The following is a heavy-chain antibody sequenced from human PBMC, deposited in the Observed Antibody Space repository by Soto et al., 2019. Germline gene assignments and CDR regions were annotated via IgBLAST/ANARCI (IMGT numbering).Heavy chain of an antibody. CDR2: IYYSGST. Sequence: PSETLSLTCTVSGGSISSYYWSWIRQPPGKGLEWIGYIYYSGSTNYNPSLKSRVTISVDTSKNQFSLKLSSVTAADTAVYYCARYGTYYDILTVHGDYYGMDVWGQGTTVTVSS. CDR1: GGSISSYY. J-gene: IGHJ6*02. D-gene: IGHD3-9*01. V-gene: IGHV4-59*08. CDR3: ARYGTYYDILTVHGDYYGMDV.